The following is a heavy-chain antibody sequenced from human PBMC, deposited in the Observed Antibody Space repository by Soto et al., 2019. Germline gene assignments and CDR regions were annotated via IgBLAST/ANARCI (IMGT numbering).Heavy chain of an antibody. V-gene: IGHV1-18*01. CDR2: ISAYNGNT. CDR1: GYTFTSYG. Sequence: ASVKVSCKASGYTFTSYGISWVRQAPGQGLEWMGWISAYNGNTNYAQKLQGRVTMTTDTSTSTAYMELRSLRSDDTAVYYCARKNTAALYYYYGMDVWGQGTTVTVSS. D-gene: IGHD5-18*01. J-gene: IGHJ6*02. CDR3: ARKNTAALYYYYGMDV.